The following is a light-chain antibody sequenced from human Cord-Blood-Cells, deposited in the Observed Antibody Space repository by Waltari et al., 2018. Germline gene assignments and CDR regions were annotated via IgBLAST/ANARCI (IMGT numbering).Light chain of an antibody. CDR1: SSDVGSYNL. Sequence: QSALTQPASVSGSPGQSITISCTGTSSDVGSYNLVSWYQHHPGKAPKLMIYEGSKRPSGVSHRFSGSKSGNTASLTISGLQAEDEADYYCCSYAGSSTYVFGTGTKVTVL. CDR2: EGS. V-gene: IGLV2-23*01. CDR3: CSYAGSSTYV. J-gene: IGLJ1*01.